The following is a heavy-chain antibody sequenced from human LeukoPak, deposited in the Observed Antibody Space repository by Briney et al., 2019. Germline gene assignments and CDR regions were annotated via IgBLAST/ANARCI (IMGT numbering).Heavy chain of an antibody. Sequence: ASVTVSCKASGYTFTSYGISGVRQAPGQGLEWMGWISAYNGNTNYAQKLQGRVTMTTDTSTSTAYMELRSLRSDDTAVYYCARDYDYVWGSYLPRYYYYYGMDVWGQGTTVTVSS. CDR3: ARDYDYVWGSYLPRYYYYYGMDV. V-gene: IGHV1-18*01. CDR2: ISAYNGNT. J-gene: IGHJ6*02. CDR1: GYTFTSYG. D-gene: IGHD3-16*02.